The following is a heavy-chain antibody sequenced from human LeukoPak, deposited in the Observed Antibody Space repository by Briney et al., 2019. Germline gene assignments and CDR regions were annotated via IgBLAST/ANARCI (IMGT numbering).Heavy chain of an antibody. Sequence: SETLSLTCTVSGGSISSHYWSWIRQPPGKGLEWIGYIYYSGSTNYNPSLKSRVTISVDTSKNQFSLKPSSVTAADTAVYYCARVYYGSGSYYNAPWGYYYYGMDVWGQGTTVTVSS. CDR2: IYYSGST. J-gene: IGHJ6*02. CDR1: GGSISSHY. D-gene: IGHD3-10*01. CDR3: ARVYYGSGSYYNAPWGYYYYGMDV. V-gene: IGHV4-59*11.